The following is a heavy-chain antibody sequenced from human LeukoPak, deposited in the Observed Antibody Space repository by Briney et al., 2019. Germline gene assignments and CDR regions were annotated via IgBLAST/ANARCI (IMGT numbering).Heavy chain of an antibody. V-gene: IGHV1-69*04. CDR2: IIPIFGIA. CDR1: GGTFSSYA. D-gene: IGHD2-15*01. CDR3: TGRTKSVDY. J-gene: IGHJ4*02. Sequence: GSSVKVSCKASGGTFSSYAISWVRQAPGQGLEWMGRIIPIFGIANYAQKFQGRVTITADKSTSTAYMELSSLRSEDTAVYYCTGRTKSVDYGGQATLVTVSS.